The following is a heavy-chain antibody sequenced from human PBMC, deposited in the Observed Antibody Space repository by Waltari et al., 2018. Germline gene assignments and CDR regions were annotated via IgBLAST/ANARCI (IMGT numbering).Heavy chain of an antibody. CDR3: ARVEADYGSGSYYYYYMDV. V-gene: IGHV1-18*01. CDR1: GYTFTSYG. D-gene: IGHD3-10*01. Sequence: QVQLVQSGAEVKKPGASVKVSCKASGYTFTSYGISWVRQATGQGLEWMGWISAYNGNTNYAQKLQGRVTMTTDTSTSTAYMELRSLRSDDTAVYYCARVEADYGSGSYYYYYMDVWGKGTTVTVSS. CDR2: ISAYNGNT. J-gene: IGHJ6*03.